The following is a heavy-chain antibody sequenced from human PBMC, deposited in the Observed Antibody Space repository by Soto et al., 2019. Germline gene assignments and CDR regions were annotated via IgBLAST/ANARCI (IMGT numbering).Heavy chain of an antibody. J-gene: IGHJ4*02. V-gene: IGHV1-46*01. CDR1: GYTFTSYY. D-gene: IGHD6-19*01. Sequence: GASAKVSCKASGYTFTSYYMHWVRQAPGQGLEWMGIINPSGGSTSYAQKFQGRVTMTRDTSTSTVYMELSSLRSEDTAVYYCARDAQWLYYFDYWGQGTLVTVSS. CDR3: ARDAQWLYYFDY. CDR2: INPSGGST.